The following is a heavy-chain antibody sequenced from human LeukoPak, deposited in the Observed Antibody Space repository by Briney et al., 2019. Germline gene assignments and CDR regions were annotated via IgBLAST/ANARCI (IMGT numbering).Heavy chain of an antibody. Sequence: GGSLRLSCAASGFTFSSYSMNWVRQAPGKGLEWVSSISSTSSYIYYVDSVKGRFTISRDNAKDSLFLQLNSLRAEDTAMYYCARVEAVAGNWGGLDPWGQGTLVTVSS. CDR2: ISSTSSYI. J-gene: IGHJ5*02. CDR1: GFTFSSYS. CDR3: ARVEAVAGNWGGLDP. V-gene: IGHV3-21*01. D-gene: IGHD6-19*01.